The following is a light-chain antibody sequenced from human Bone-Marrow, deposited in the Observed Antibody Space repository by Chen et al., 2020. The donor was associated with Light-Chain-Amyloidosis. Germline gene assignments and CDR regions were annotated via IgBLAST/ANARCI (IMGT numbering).Light chain of an antibody. CDR1: QDIGDW. CDR2: KAS. CDR3: QQYKSYTFT. Sequence: TQPHPTRLHLVGDRVTITCRASQDIGDWLAWFQQKPGKAPNLLIYKASNLQRGVPSRFTGSGSGTEFTLTIDSLQPDDFALYFCQQYKSYTFTFGQGTQL. V-gene: IGKV1-5*03. J-gene: IGKJ2*01.